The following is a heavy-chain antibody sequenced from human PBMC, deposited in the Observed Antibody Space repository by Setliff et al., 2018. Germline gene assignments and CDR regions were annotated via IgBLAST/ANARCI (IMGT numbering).Heavy chain of an antibody. D-gene: IGHD1-1*01. CDR2: IKPGIDTA. CDR1: GDTFVSYY. Sequence: GASVKVSCKTSGDTFVSYYVHWVRQAPGQGLEWMGLIKPGIDTATYAQKFQGRVTMTRDTSAKIVFMELNGLRSDNTAVYYCARDVTGTYNGRLEYWGLGTLVTSPQ. CDR3: ARDVTGTYNGRLEY. J-gene: IGHJ4*02. V-gene: IGHV1-46*01.